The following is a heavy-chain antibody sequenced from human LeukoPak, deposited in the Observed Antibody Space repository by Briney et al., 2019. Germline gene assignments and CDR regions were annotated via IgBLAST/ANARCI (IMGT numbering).Heavy chain of an antibody. CDR1: GFTFSSYA. CDR3: ARPNNWNDVGGFY. J-gene: IGHJ4*02. V-gene: IGHV3-30-3*01. Sequence: GRSLRLSCAASGFTFSSYAMHWVRQAPGEGLEWVAVISYDGSNKYYADSVKGRFTISRDNSKNTLYLQMNSLRAEDTAVYYCARPNNWNDVGGFYWGQGTLVTVSS. CDR2: ISYDGSNK. D-gene: IGHD1-20*01.